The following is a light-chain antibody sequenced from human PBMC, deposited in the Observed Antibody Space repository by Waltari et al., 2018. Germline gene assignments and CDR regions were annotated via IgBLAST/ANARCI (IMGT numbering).Light chain of an antibody. CDR2: DNN. CDR3: GTWDSSLNHGRV. CDR1: SSNIGKNY. Sequence: QSVLTQPPSVSAAPGQMVTISCSGSSSNIGKNYVSCYQQIPGTATKLLIYDNNKRPAGIPDRFSGSKSGTSATLGITGLQTGDEADYYCGTWDSSLNHGRVFGGGTKLTVL. V-gene: IGLV1-51*01. J-gene: IGLJ3*02.